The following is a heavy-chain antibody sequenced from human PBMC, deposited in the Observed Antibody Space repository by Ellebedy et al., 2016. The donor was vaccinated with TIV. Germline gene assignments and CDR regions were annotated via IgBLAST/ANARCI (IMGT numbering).Heavy chain of an antibody. Sequence: MPSETLSLTCTVSGGSISSYYWSWIRQPPGKGLEWIGYIYYSGRTNYNPSLKRRVTISVDTSKNQFSLKLSSVTAADTAVYYCARVPQLYNWFDPWGQGTLVTVSS. CDR2: IYYSGRT. J-gene: IGHJ5*02. V-gene: IGHV4-59*01. CDR3: ARVPQLYNWFDP. CDR1: GGSISSYY.